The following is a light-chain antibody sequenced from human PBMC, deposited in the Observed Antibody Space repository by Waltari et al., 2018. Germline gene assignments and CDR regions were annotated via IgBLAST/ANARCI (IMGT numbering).Light chain of an antibody. CDR1: ESISDW. Sequence: DIQMTQSPSTLSASVGERVTITCRASESISDWLAWYQQQPGKAPKLLIDDASTLQSGVPSRFSGSGSGKEFTLTIASLQPDDSATYYCQQYYTYSAGVFGQGTTVEV. V-gene: IGKV1-5*01. CDR3: QQYYTYSAGV. CDR2: DAS. J-gene: IGKJ1*01.